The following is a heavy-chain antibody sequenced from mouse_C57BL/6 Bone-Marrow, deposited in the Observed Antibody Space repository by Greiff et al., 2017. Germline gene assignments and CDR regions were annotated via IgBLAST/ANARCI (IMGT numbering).Heavy chain of an antibody. D-gene: IGHD1-2*01. Sequence: EVQLQESGGGLVKPGGSLKLSCAASGFTFSDSGMHWVRQAPEKGLEWVAYISSGSSTIYYADTVKGRFTISRDNAKNTLFLQMTSLRSEDTAMYYCARPITTASSFAYWGQGTLVTVSA. CDR2: ISSGSSTI. J-gene: IGHJ3*01. CDR3: ARPITTASSFAY. CDR1: GFTFSDSG. V-gene: IGHV5-17*01.